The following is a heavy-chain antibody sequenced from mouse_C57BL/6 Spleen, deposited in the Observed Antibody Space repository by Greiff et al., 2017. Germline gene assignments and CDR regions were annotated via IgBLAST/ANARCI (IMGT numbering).Heavy chain of an antibody. D-gene: IGHD1-1*01. CDR1: GFSLSTFGMG. J-gene: IGHJ1*03. V-gene: IGHV8-8*01. CDR3: ARISPYGSSWGYFDV. CDR2: IWWGDDK. Sequence: QVTLKESGPGILQPSQTLSLTCSFSGFSLSTFGMGVGWIRQPSGKGLEWLAHIWWGDDKYYKPALKSRLKISKDTSKNQVVLKIANVDTADTATYYCARISPYGSSWGYFDVWGTGTTVTVSS.